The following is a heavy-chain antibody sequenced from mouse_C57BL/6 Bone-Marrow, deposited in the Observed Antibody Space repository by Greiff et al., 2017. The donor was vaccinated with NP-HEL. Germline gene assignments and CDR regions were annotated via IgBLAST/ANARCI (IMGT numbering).Heavy chain of an antibody. CDR1: GYTFTSYW. Sequence: VQLQQSGAELVMPGASVKLSCKASGYTFTSYWMHWVKQRPGQGLEWIGEIDPSDSYTNYNQKFKGKSTLTVDKSSSTAYMQLSSLTSEDSAVYYCASLDYYGSSHGDYWGQGTTLTVSS. V-gene: IGHV1-69*01. D-gene: IGHD1-1*01. CDR3: ASLDYYGSSHGDY. J-gene: IGHJ2*01. CDR2: IDPSDSYT.